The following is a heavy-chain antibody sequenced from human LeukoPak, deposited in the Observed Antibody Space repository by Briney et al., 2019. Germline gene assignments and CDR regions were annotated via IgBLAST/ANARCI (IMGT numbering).Heavy chain of an antibody. Sequence: GGSLRLSCAVSGSTISANYMHWIRQAPGKGLVWVSAISGSGGSTYYADSVKGRFTISRDNSKNTLYLQMNSLRAEDTAVYYCAKPPRQLYCSGGSCYIPFDYWGQGTLVTVSS. J-gene: IGHJ4*02. D-gene: IGHD2-15*01. CDR2: ISGSGGST. CDR1: GSTISANY. CDR3: AKPPRQLYCSGGSCYIPFDY. V-gene: IGHV3-23*01.